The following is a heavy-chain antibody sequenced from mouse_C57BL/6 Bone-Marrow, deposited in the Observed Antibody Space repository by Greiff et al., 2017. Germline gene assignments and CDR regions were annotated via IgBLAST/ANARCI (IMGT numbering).Heavy chain of an antibody. D-gene: IGHD2-3*01. J-gene: IGHJ3*01. Sequence: EVQLQQSGTVLVRPGASVKMSCKTSGYTFTSYWMHWVKQRPGQGLEWIGAIYPGNSDTSYNQKFKGKAKLTAVTSASTAYMELSSLTNEDSAGSCCTRRRGNDAVLGWFSYWGQGTLVTVSA. V-gene: IGHV1-5*01. CDR3: TRRRGNDAVLGWFSY. CDR1: GYTFTSYW. CDR2: IYPGNSDT.